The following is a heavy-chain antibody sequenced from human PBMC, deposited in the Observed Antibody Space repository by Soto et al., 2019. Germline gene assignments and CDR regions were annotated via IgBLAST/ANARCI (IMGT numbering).Heavy chain of an antibody. Sequence: ASVKVSCKASGYIFTAYSMHWVRQAPGQGLEWLGWINPNSGDTIYAQKFQDRVTMTCDTSVSTAYLELSSLSSDDTAVYYCARAWRPEAARLDYWGQGTLVTVSS. CDR1: GYIFTAYS. D-gene: IGHD6-6*01. J-gene: IGHJ4*02. CDR3: ARAWRPEAARLDY. V-gene: IGHV1-2*02. CDR2: INPNSGDT.